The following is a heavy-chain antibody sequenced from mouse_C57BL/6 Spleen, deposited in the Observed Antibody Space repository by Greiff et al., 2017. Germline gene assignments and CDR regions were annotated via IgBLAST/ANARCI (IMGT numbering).Heavy chain of an antibody. CDR1: GYTFTSYW. V-gene: IGHV1-64*01. D-gene: IGHD1-1*01. CDR3: ANAPHYYGSSYNSFDY. Sequence: QVQLQQPGAELVKPGASVKLSCKASGYTFTSYWMHWVKQRPGQGLEWIGMIHPNSGSTNYNEKFKSKATLTVDKSSSTAYMQLSSLTSEDSAVYYCANAPHYYGSSYNSFDYWGQGTTLTVSS. CDR2: IHPNSGST. J-gene: IGHJ2*01.